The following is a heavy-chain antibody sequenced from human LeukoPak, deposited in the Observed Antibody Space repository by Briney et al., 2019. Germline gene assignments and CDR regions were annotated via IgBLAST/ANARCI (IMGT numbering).Heavy chain of an antibody. CDR3: ARDLLVVGATYWFDP. CDR1: DYTFTSYG. Sequence: GASVKVSCKASDYTFTSYGISWVRQAPGRGLEWMGWISAYNGNTNYAQKLQGRVTMTTDTSTSTAYMELRSLRSDDTAVYYCARDLLVVGATYWFDPWGQGTLVTVSS. J-gene: IGHJ5*02. D-gene: IGHD1-26*01. CDR2: ISAYNGNT. V-gene: IGHV1-18*01.